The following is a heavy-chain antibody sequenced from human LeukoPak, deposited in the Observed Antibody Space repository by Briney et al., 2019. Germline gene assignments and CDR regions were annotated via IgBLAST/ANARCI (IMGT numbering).Heavy chain of an antibody. CDR1: GYTFTDYY. J-gene: IGHJ2*01. CDR3: ARVAKLGTRFGWYFDL. D-gene: IGHD3-16*01. CDR2: INPDSGGT. V-gene: IGHV1-2*02. Sequence: ASVKVSCKASGYTFTDYYMHWVRQAPGQGLEWMGWINPDSGGTNYAQNFQGRVTMTRDTSISTAYMELSRLRSDDTAVYYCARVAKLGTRFGWYFDLWGRGTLVTVSS.